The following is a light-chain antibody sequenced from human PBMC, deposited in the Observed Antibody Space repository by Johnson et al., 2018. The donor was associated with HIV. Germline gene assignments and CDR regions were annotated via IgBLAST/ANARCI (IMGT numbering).Light chain of an antibody. CDR2: DNN. V-gene: IGLV1-51*01. Sequence: TQPPSVSAAPGQKVTISCSGSSSNIGNNYVSWYQQLPGTAPKLLIYDNNKRPSGIPDRFSGSKSGTSATLGITGLQTGDEADYYCGTWDSSLSVDNYVLGTGTKVTVL. CDR3: GTWDSSLSVDNYV. J-gene: IGLJ1*01. CDR1: SSNIGNNY.